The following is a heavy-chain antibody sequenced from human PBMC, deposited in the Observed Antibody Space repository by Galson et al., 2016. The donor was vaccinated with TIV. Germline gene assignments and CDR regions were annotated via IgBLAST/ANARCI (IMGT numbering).Heavy chain of an antibody. CDR3: ARVVTSTSPFDY. CDR2: IYPDDSDT. CDR1: GYNFPIYW. J-gene: IGHJ4*02. Sequence: QSGAEVKKPGESLKVSCKGSGYNFPIYWIGWVRQMPAKGLEWVGVIYPDDSDTRYSPSFQGQVTISADKSISTAYLQWSSLKASDTAMYFCARVVTSTSPFDYWGQGTLVTVSS. D-gene: IGHD3-22*01. V-gene: IGHV5-51*03.